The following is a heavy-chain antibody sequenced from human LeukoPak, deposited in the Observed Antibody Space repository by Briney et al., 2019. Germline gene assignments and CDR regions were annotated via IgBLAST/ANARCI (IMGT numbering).Heavy chain of an antibody. CDR1: GFTFDDYA. Sequence: GSLRLSCAASGFTFDDYAMHWVRRAPGKGLEWVSLISWDGGSTYYADSVKGRFTISRDNSKNSLYLQMNSLRAEDTALYYCAKDIGDYYDSSGYVDYWGQETLVTVSS. V-gene: IGHV3-43D*03. CDR2: ISWDGGST. J-gene: IGHJ4*02. D-gene: IGHD3-22*01. CDR3: AKDIGDYYDSSGYVDY.